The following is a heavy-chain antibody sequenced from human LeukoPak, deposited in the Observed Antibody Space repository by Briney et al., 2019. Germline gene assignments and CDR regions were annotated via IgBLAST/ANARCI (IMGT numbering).Heavy chain of an antibody. CDR3: ARVVAVAGRAFDI. Sequence: PGGSLRLSCAASGFTFSSCSMTWVRQAPGKGLEWVSSISSSSSYIYYADSVKGRFTISRDNAKNSLYLQMNSLRAEDTAVYYCARVVAVAGRAFDIWGQGTMVTVSS. CDR2: ISSSSSYI. D-gene: IGHD6-19*01. CDR1: GFTFSSCS. J-gene: IGHJ3*02. V-gene: IGHV3-21*01.